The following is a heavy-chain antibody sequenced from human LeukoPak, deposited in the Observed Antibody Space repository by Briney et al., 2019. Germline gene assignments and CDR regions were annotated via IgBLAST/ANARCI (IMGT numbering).Heavy chain of an antibody. J-gene: IGHJ6*02. D-gene: IGHD4-17*01. CDR2: INPSGGST. CDR1: GYPFTNYY. Sequence: ASVKVSCKASGYPFTNYYINWVRQAPGQGLEWMGIINPSGGSTSYTQKFQGRVTMTTDTSTSTAYMELRSLRSDDTAVYYCARRDYVSRETYYYYGMDVWGQGNTVTVSS. CDR3: ARRDYVSRETYYYYGMDV. V-gene: IGHV1-46*01.